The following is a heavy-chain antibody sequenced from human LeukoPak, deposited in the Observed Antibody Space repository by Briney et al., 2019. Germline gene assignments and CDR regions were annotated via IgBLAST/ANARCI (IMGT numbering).Heavy chain of an antibody. Sequence: PGGSLRLSCAASGFTFSNYAMSWVRQAPGKGLEWVSTISGSGVNTYYADSVKGRFTISRDSSKNTLYLQMNSLRAEDTAVHYCAKDAYSGIYYWFDPWGQGTLVTVSS. CDR3: AKDAYSGIYYWFDP. V-gene: IGHV3-23*01. CDR2: ISGSGVNT. J-gene: IGHJ5*02. D-gene: IGHD1-26*01. CDR1: GFTFSNYA.